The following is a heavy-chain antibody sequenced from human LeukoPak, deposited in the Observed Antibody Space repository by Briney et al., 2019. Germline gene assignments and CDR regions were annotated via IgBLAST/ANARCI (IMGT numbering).Heavy chain of an antibody. D-gene: IGHD3-22*01. J-gene: IGHJ4*02. CDR2: IYYSGST. CDR1: GGSISSYY. CDR3: ARAQDDSSGYPHFGY. V-gene: IGHV4-59*01. Sequence: PSETLSLTCTVSGGSISSYYWSWIRQPPGKGLEWIGYIYYSGSTNYNPSLKSRVTISVDTSKNQFSLKLSSVTAADTAVYYCARAQDDSSGYPHFGYWGQGTLVTVSS.